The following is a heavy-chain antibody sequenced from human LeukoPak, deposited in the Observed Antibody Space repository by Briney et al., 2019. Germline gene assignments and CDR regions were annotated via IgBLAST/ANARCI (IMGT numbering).Heavy chain of an antibody. V-gene: IGHV4-34*01. D-gene: IGHD5-12*01. CDR3: AREATIEYFDY. CDR1: GGSFSGYY. CDR2: INHSGST. Sequence: SETLSLTCAVYGGSFSGYYWSWIRQPPGKGLEWIGEINHSGSTYYNPSLKSRVTISVDTSKNQFSLKLSSVTAADTAVYYCAREATIEYFDYWGQGTLVTVSS. J-gene: IGHJ4*02.